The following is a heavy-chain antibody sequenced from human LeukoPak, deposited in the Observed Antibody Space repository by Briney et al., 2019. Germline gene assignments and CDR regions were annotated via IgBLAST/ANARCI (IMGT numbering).Heavy chain of an antibody. D-gene: IGHD3-10*01. Sequence: GGSLRLSCAASGFTFAIHAMTWVRQAPGKWLEWVSGISGDGASTHYAESVKGQFTISRDNSQNTLFLQMNSLRVEDTAIYYCAKDSYVSGRPLHTFDVWGQGTMVTVSS. CDR3: AKDSYVSGRPLHTFDV. CDR2: ISGDGAST. CDR1: GFTFAIHA. V-gene: IGHV3-23*01. J-gene: IGHJ3*01.